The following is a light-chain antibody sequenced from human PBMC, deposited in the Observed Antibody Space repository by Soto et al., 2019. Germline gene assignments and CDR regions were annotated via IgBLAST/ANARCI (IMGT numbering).Light chain of an antibody. CDR1: SSDVAGYNY. CDR3: SSYTSSNTLLYV. J-gene: IGLJ1*01. V-gene: IGLV2-14*01. CDR2: DVS. Sequence: QSALTQPASVSGSPGQSITISCTGTSSDVAGYNYVSWYQQHPGKAPKLMIYDVSNRPSGVSNRFSGSKSGNTSSLTISRLQAEDEADYYCSSYTSSNTLLYVFGTGTKVTVL.